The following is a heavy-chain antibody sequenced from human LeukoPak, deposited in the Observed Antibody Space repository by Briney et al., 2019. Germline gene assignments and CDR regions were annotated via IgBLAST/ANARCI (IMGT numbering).Heavy chain of an antibody. CDR3: ARGCPYSSSWYKLGYFDY. D-gene: IGHD6-13*01. J-gene: IGHJ4*02. Sequence: SETLSLTCTVSGGSISSSSYYWGWIRQPPGKGLEWIGSIYYSGSTYYNPSLKSRVTISVDTSKNQFSLKLSSVTAADTAVYYCARGCPYSSSWYKLGYFDYWGQGTLVTVSS. CDR1: GGSISSSSYY. V-gene: IGHV4-39*07. CDR2: IYYSGST.